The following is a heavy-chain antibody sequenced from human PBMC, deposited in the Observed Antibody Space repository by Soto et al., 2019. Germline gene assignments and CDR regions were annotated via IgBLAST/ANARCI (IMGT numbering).Heavy chain of an antibody. Sequence: QVQLVQSGAEVKKPGASVKVSCKASGYTFTSYGISWVRQPPGQGLEWMGWISAYNGNTNYAQKRQGRVTMTTDTSTSTAYRELRSLRSDDTAVYYCAREAGGSGWYAVGFDPWGQGTLVTVSS. CDR3: AREAGGSGWYAVGFDP. D-gene: IGHD6-19*01. CDR1: GYTFTSYG. J-gene: IGHJ5*02. CDR2: ISAYNGNT. V-gene: IGHV1-18*01.